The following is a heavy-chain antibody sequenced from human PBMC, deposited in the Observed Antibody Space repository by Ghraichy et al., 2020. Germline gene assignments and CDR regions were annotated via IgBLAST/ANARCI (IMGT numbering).Heavy chain of an antibody. CDR2: ISGSGGST. J-gene: IGHJ4*02. V-gene: IGHV3-23*01. CDR3: AKVEYSTPGNYFDY. CDR1: GFSFSSYV. Sequence: GGSLRLSCAGSGFSFSSYVMSWVRKAPGKGLEWVSGISGSGGSTYYADSVRGRFTISRDNSKNSLGLQMSSLRAEDTAVYFCAKVEYSTPGNYFDYWGQGTLVTFSS. D-gene: IGHD6-13*01.